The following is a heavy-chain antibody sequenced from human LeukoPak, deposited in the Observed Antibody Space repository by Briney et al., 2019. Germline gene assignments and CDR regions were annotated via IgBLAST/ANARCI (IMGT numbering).Heavy chain of an antibody. CDR3: ARGTKYYYDSSGYYPFDY. J-gene: IGHJ4*02. CDR2: IKTDGSLT. CDR1: GLTFSSYW. Sequence: PGGSLRLSCVASGLTFSSYWMTWVRQAPGKGLEWVANIKTDGSLTYYVDSVKGRFTISRDNSKNTLYLQMNSLRAEDTAVYYCARGTKYYYDSSGYYPFDYWGQGTLVTVSS. D-gene: IGHD3-22*01. V-gene: IGHV3-7*01.